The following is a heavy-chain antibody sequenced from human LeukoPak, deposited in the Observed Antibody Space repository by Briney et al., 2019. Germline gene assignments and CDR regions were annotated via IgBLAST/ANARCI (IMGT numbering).Heavy chain of an antibody. J-gene: IGHJ4*02. CDR2: IKTKTNNYAT. CDR1: GFTFSGSA. V-gene: IGHV3-73*01. CDR3: TRLDDTSGFYYPSFDY. Sequence: GGSLRLSCAASGFTFSGSAMHWVRQASGKGLEWVGRIKTKTNNYATACAASVKGRFTISRDDSKDTAYLQMNSPKTEDTAVYYCTRLDDTSGFYYPSFDYWGQGTLVTVSS. D-gene: IGHD3-22*01.